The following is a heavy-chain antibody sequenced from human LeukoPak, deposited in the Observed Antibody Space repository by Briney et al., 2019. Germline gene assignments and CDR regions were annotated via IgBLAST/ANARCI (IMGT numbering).Heavy chain of an antibody. CDR2: INHSGST. V-gene: IGHV4-34*01. CDR3: ARVHCTNGVCFTPPTAVFDY. Sequence: SETLSLTCAVYGGSFSGYSWSWIRQPPGKGLEWIGEINHSGSTNYNPSLKSRVTISVDTSKNQFSLKLSSVTAADTAVYYCARVHCTNGVCFTPPTAVFDYWGQGTLVTVSS. D-gene: IGHD2-8*01. CDR1: GGSFSGYS. J-gene: IGHJ4*02.